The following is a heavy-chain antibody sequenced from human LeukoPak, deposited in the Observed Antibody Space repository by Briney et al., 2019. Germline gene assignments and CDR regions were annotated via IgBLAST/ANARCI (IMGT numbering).Heavy chain of an antibody. CDR1: GFTFSSYA. CDR2: ISGSGASA. V-gene: IGHV3-23*01. D-gene: IGHD4-17*01. CDR3: AKCGVSTVSEFDH. J-gene: IGHJ4*02. Sequence: PGGSLRLSCAASGFTFSSYAMSWVRQAPGKGLEWVSGISGSGASADYADSVKSRFTISRDNSRNTLFLQINSLRVEDTAVYYCAKCGVSTVSEFDHWGQGTLVTVSS.